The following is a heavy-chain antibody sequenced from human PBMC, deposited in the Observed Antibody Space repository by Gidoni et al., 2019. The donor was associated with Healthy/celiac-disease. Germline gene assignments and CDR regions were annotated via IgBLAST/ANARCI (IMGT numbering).Heavy chain of an antibody. CDR3: APCGGDCYFT. D-gene: IGHD2-21*01. CDR1: GFTFSSYA. J-gene: IGHJ5*02. Sequence: EVQLLESGGGLVQPGGSLRRSCSASGFTFSSYAMSWVRQAPGKGLEWVSAISGSGGSTYYADSVKGRFTISRDNSKNTLYLQMNSLRAEDTAVYYCAPCGGDCYFTWGQGTLVTVSS. V-gene: IGHV3-23*01. CDR2: ISGSGGST.